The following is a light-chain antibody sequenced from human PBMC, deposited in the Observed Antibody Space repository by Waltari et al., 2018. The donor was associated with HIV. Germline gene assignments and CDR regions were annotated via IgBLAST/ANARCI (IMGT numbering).Light chain of an antibody. CDR1: SSDVGSYNL. J-gene: IGLJ2*01. CDR3: CSYAGGNTLV. CDR2: EVT. Sequence: QSALTQPASVSGSPGQSFTISCTGTSSDVGSYNLVSWYQQHPGKAPKLMIYEVTKRPSGVSNHFSASKSGNTASLTISGLQAEDEADYYCCSYAGGNTLVFGGGTKLTVL. V-gene: IGLV2-23*02.